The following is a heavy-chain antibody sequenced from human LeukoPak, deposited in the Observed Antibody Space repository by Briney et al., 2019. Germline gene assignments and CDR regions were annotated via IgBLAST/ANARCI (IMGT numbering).Heavy chain of an antibody. Sequence: GASLQISCKGSEYRFTSYWIGWVRQMPGKGLEWMGIIYPGDSDTRYSPSFQGQVTISADKSISTAYLQWSSLKASDSAMYYCARPNLWFGEFYGFDPWGQGTLVTVSS. CDR3: ARPNLWFGEFYGFDP. V-gene: IGHV5-51*01. CDR2: IYPGDSDT. J-gene: IGHJ5*02. D-gene: IGHD3-10*01. CDR1: EYRFTSYW.